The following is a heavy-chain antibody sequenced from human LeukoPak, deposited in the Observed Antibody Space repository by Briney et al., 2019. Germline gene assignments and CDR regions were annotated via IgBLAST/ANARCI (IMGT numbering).Heavy chain of an antibody. CDR3: SRPMTTVTITSFYH. V-gene: IGHV3-7*01. CDR2: IKQDGSEK. Sequence: PGGSLRLSCAASGFTFSSYWMSWVRQAPGKGLEWVANIKQDGSEKYYVDSVKGRFTISRDNAKNSLYLQTNSLRAEDTAVYYCSRPMTTVTITSFYHWGQGTLVTVSS. D-gene: IGHD4-17*01. CDR1: GFTFSSYW. J-gene: IGHJ4*02.